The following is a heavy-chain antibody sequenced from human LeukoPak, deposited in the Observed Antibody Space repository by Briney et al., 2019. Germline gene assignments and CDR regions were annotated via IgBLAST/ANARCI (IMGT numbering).Heavy chain of an antibody. J-gene: IGHJ4*02. CDR3: ARANDDYGDYVAPFFFDY. D-gene: IGHD4-17*01. Sequence: GGSLRLSCVASGFTFRNYGMHWVRQAPGKGLEWVSYISSSGSTIYYADSVKGRFTISRDNAKNSLYLQMNSLRAEDTAVYYCARANDDYGDYVAPFFFDYWGQGTLVTVSS. CDR2: ISSSGSTI. V-gene: IGHV3-48*03. CDR1: GFTFRNYG.